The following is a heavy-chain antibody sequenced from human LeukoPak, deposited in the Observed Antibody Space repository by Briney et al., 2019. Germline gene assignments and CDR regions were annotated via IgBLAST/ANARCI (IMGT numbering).Heavy chain of an antibody. CDR3: ASYRDGDLSFDH. V-gene: IGHV3-7*03. CDR1: GFTFSSYW. J-gene: IGHJ4*02. CDR2: IKKDESEK. Sequence: PGGSLRLSCAASGFTFSSYWMSWVRQAPGKGLEWVANIKKDESEKNYVDSVKGRFTISRDNAKSSLYLQMNSLRAEDTAVYYCASYRDGDLSFDHWGQGTLVAVSS. D-gene: IGHD1-26*01.